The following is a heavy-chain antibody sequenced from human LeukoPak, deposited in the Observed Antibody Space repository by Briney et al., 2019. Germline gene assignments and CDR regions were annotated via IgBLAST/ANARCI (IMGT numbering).Heavy chain of an antibody. V-gene: IGHV3-23*01. J-gene: IGHJ4*02. D-gene: IGHD3-22*01. CDR3: AKIGLDFDY. CDR2: LSKTGTAV. Sequence: GGSLRLSCAASGFTFSSYWMSWVRQAPGKGLEWISSLSKTGTAVYSADSVKGRFSISRDNSKSALYLQMNSLRAEDTAFYFCAKIGLDFDYWGQGTLVTVSS. CDR1: GFTFSSYW.